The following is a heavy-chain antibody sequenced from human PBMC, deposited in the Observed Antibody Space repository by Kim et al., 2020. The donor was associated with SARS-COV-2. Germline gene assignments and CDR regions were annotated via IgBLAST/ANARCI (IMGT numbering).Heavy chain of an antibody. Sequence: SETLSLTCSVSGGSIISSSFFWGWIRQPPGRGLEWIRSMYYTGTTYYRSTLKSRVTISADTSKTQFSLKMDSVTAADTAVYYCARMVPRDGVISVYCYY. CDR2: MYYTGTT. J-gene: IGHJ6*03. V-gene: IGHV4-39*01. CDR1: GGSIISSSFF. D-gene: IGHD3-22*01. CDR3: ARMVPRDGVISVYCYY.